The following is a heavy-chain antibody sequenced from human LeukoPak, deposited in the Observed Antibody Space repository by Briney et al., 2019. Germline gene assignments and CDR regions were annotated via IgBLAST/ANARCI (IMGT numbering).Heavy chain of an antibody. CDR1: GYTFTGYY. D-gene: IGHD3-3*01. Sequence: ASVKVSCKASGYTFTGYYMHWVRQAPAQGLEWMGWINPNSGGTNYAQKFQGRVTMTRDTSISTAYMELNRLRSDDTAVYYCAIYDFWSGPYQAPIDYWGQGTLVTVSS. CDR2: INPNSGGT. V-gene: IGHV1-2*02. CDR3: AIYDFWSGPYQAPIDY. J-gene: IGHJ4*02.